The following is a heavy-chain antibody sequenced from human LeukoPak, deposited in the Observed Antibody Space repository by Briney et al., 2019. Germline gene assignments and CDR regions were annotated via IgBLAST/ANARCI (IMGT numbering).Heavy chain of an antibody. D-gene: IGHD6-19*01. CDR1: GGTFSSYA. J-gene: IGHJ4*02. CDR2: IIPIFGTA. CDR3: ATYSSGWYGGGHYFNY. Sequence: SVKVSCKASGGTFSSYAISWVRQAPGQGLEWMGGIIPIFGTANYAQKFQGRVTITADNSTTTAYMELSSLRSEDTAMYYCATYSSGWYGGGHYFNYWGQGALVTVSS. V-gene: IGHV1-69*06.